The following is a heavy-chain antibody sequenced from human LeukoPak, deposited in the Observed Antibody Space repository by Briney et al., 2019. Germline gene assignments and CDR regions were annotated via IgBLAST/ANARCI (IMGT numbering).Heavy chain of an antibody. CDR2: IKSRADGGTT. J-gene: IGHJ4*02. Sequence: GGSLRLSCAASGFTFINAWMCWVRQAPGKGLEWVGRIKSRADGGTTDYAAPVKGRFSISRDDSKNTLYLQMNSLKTEDTALYYCTTERYYALAYWGQGTLVTVSS. D-gene: IGHD2-2*01. CDR1: GFTFINAW. V-gene: IGHV3-15*01. CDR3: TTERYYALAY.